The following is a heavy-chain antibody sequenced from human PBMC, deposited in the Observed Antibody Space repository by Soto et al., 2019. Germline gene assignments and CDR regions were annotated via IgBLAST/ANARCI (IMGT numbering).Heavy chain of an antibody. J-gene: IGHJ4*02. CDR1: GGSISSGGYS. V-gene: IGHV4-30-2*01. CDR2: IYHSGST. CDR3: AREGAGYSGYDSIY. Sequence: PSETLSLTCAVSGGSISSGGYSWSWIRQPPGKGLEWIGYIYHSGSTYYNPSLKSRVTISVDRSRNQFSLKLSSVTAADTAVYYCAREGAGYSGYDSIYWGQGTLVTVSS. D-gene: IGHD5-12*01.